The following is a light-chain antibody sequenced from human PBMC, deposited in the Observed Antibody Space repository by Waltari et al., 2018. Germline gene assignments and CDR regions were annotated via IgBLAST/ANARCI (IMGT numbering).Light chain of an antibody. CDR3: AAWDDSLNAWI. J-gene: IGLJ3*02. V-gene: IGLV1-44*01. CDR2: RSD. Sequence: QSLLTQPPPIPGAPGQRVTISCSGGSSNRGRNRFLWYEQVPGTAPKLLIFRSDQRPSGVSDRFSGSKSGTSASLTITGLLSADEADYICAAWDDSLNAWIFGGGTRLTVL. CDR1: SSNRGRNR.